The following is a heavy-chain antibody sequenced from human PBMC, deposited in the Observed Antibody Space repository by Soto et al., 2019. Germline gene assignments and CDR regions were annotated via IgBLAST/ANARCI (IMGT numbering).Heavy chain of an antibody. J-gene: IGHJ4*02. CDR2: ISAYNGNT. Sequence: ASVKVSCKASGYTFTSYGISWVRQAPGQGLEWMGWISAYNGNTNYAQKLQGRVTMTTDTSTSTAYMELSSLRSEDTAVYYCARASLGYCSGGSCLNFDYWGQGTLVTVSS. D-gene: IGHD2-15*01. CDR1: GYTFTSYG. CDR3: ARASLGYCSGGSCLNFDY. V-gene: IGHV1-18*01.